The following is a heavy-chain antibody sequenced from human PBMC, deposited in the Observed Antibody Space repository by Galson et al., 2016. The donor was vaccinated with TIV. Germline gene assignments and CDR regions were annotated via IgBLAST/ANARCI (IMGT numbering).Heavy chain of an antibody. V-gene: IGHV3-23*01. D-gene: IGHD1-26*01. CDR1: GFSFSTFG. CDR2: ISDTGRNT. J-gene: IGHJ5*01. CDR3: AKDRVGPATGWFDS. Sequence: SLRLSCAASGFSFSTFGMHWIRQAPGKGLEWVSGISDTGRNTYHTGSVKGRFAISRDNSKNTLFLQMNSLRSEDTAIYYCAKDRVGPATGWFDSWGQGALVTVSS.